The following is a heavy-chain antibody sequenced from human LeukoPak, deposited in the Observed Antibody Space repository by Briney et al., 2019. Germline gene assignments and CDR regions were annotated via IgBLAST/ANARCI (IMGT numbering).Heavy chain of an antibody. J-gene: IGHJ5*02. CDR2: IWHDGGKR. V-gene: IGHV3-33*01. CDR1: GFTFSYYG. D-gene: IGHD3-22*01. Sequence: GGSLRLSCAASGFTFSYYGMHWVRQAPGKGLEWVALIWHDGGKRYYADSVKGRFTISRDNSKNTLYLQMTTLRAEDTAVYYCAGDADTSEFFSWLDLWGQGTLVTVSS. CDR3: AGDADTSEFFSWLDL.